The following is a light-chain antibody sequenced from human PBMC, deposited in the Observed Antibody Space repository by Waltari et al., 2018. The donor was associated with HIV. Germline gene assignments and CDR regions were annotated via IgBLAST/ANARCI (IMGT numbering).Light chain of an antibody. Sequence: EIVMTQSPATLSVSPGERATISCRASQSISNNLAWYQQNPGKAPRLLIYGASTKDTAIPARFSGSGSGTEFTLTISSLQSEDFAVYYCQQYNDFPLTFGGGTKVEIK. CDR2: GAS. V-gene: IGKV3-15*01. J-gene: IGKJ4*01. CDR3: QQYNDFPLT. CDR1: QSISNN.